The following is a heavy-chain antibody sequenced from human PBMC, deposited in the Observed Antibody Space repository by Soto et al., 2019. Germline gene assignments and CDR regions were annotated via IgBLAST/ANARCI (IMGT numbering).Heavy chain of an antibody. CDR3: ARVTYYDFWSGLRDYYYYGMDV. J-gene: IGHJ6*02. Sequence: PGGSLRLSCAASGFTFSSYSMNWVRQAPGKGLEWVSYISSSSSTIYYADSVKGRFTISRDNAKNSLYLQMNSLRDEDTAVYYCARVTYYDFWSGLRDYYYYGMDVWGQGTTVTVSS. V-gene: IGHV3-48*02. CDR1: GFTFSSYS. CDR2: ISSSSSTI. D-gene: IGHD3-3*01.